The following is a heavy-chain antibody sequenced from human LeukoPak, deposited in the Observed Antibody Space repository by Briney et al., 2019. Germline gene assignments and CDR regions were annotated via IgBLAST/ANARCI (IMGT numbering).Heavy chain of an antibody. CDR2: ISSSGSTI. CDR1: GFTFSSYE. D-gene: IGHD3-10*02. CDR3: AELGINMIGGV. Sequence: GGSLRLSCAASGFTFSSYEMNWVRQAPGKGLEWVSYISSSGSTIYYADSVNGLFTISRDNAKNSLYLQMNSLRAEDTAVYYCAELGINMIGGVWGKGTTVTISS. V-gene: IGHV3-48*03. J-gene: IGHJ6*04.